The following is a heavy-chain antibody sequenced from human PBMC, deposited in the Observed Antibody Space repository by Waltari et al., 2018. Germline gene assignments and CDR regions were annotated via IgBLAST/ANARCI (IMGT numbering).Heavy chain of an antibody. CDR2: IKQDGSDK. CDR1: RSTFSSDW. J-gene: IGHJ4*02. Sequence: EVQLVESGGGLVQPGGSLRLSCAASRSTFSSDWMSWVRQAPGKGLEWVANIKQDGSDKYYVDSVKGRFTISRDNAKNSLYLQMNSLRVEDTAIDYCARLNWDVVKAFDYWGQGTLVTVSS. D-gene: IGHD3-22*01. V-gene: IGHV3-7*01. CDR3: ARLNWDVVKAFDY.